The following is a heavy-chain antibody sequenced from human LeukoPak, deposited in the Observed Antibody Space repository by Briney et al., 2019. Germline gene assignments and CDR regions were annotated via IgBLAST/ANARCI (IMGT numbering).Heavy chain of an antibody. Sequence: GGSLRLSCAASGFTVSSNYMSWVRQAPGKGLEWVSAISCSGGSTYYADSVKGRFTISRDNSKNTLYLQMNSLRAEDTAVYYCAKDLGRSGSGYLPDDAFDIWGQGTMVTVSS. D-gene: IGHD3-3*01. CDR1: GFTVSSNY. CDR3: AKDLGRSGSGYLPDDAFDI. V-gene: IGHV3-23*01. J-gene: IGHJ3*02. CDR2: ISCSGGST.